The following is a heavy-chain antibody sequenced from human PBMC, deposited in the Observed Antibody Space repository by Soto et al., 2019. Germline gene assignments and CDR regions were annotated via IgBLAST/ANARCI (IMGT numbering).Heavy chain of an antibody. CDR3: ASDGVCGTVFLSYLDY. CDR1: GLIFNGFG. J-gene: IGHJ4*02. D-gene: IGHD4-17*01. V-gene: IGHV3-33*01. Sequence: PGGSLRLSCAASGLIFNGFGMHWVRQAPGKGLEWVAIIRFDGTNIHYADSVKGRFTISRDNSKNTLYLQMDSLRAEDTAVYYCASDGVCGTVFLSYLDYWCQRALVTVSS. CDR2: IRFDGTNI.